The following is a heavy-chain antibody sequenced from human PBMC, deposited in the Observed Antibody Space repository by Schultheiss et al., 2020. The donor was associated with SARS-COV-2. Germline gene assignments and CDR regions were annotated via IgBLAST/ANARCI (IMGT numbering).Heavy chain of an antibody. CDR1: GFTFSSYG. J-gene: IGHJ4*02. V-gene: IGHV3-30*03. CDR3: ARDQGSGSHRRDFDY. D-gene: IGHD1-26*01. Sequence: GGSLRLSCAASGFTFSSYGMHWVRQAPGKGLEWVAVISYDGSNKYYADSVKGRFTISRDNSKNTLYLQMNSLRAEDTAVYYCARDQGSGSHRRDFDYWGQGTLVTVSS. CDR2: ISYDGSNK.